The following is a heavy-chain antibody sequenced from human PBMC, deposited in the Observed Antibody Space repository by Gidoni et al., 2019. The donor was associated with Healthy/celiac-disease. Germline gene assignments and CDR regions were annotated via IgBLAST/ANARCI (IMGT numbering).Heavy chain of an antibody. J-gene: IGHJ4*02. D-gene: IGHD6-19*01. CDR2: ISGSGGST. V-gene: IGHV3-23*01. Sequence: EVQLLESGGGLVQPGGSLRLSCAASGFAFSGYAMSWVRQAPGKGLEWVSAISGSGGSTYYADSVKGRFTISRDNSKNTLYLQMNSLRAEDTAVYYCAKDLGPIAVAGTFDYWGQGTLVTVSS. CDR1: GFAFSGYA. CDR3: AKDLGPIAVAGTFDY.